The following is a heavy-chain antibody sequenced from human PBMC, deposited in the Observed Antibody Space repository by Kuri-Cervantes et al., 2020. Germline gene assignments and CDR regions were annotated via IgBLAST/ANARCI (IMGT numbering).Heavy chain of an antibody. D-gene: IGHD3-10*01. V-gene: IGHV3-30*03. Sequence: GGSLRLSCAASGFTFSSYGMHWVRQAPGKGLEWVAVISYDGSNKYYADYVKGRFTISRDNSENTLYLQMNSLRAEDTAVYYCARDMVRGVIDYWGQGTLVTVSS. J-gene: IGHJ4*02. CDR2: ISYDGSNK. CDR3: ARDMVRGVIDY. CDR1: GFTFSSYG.